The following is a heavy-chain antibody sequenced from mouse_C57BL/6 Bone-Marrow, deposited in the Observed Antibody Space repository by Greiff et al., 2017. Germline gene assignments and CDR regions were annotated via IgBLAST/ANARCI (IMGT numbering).Heavy chain of an antibody. CDR1: GYTFTSYW. J-gene: IGHJ4*01. Sequence: QVQLQQPGAELVKPGASVKLSCKASGYTFTSYWMQWVKQRPGQGLEWIGEIDPSDSSTNYNQKFKGKATLTVDTSSSTAYMQLSSLTSEDSAVYYCARGGFYYYGSSYECYAMDYWGQGTSVTVSS. CDR3: ARGGFYYYGSSYECYAMDY. D-gene: IGHD1-1*01. CDR2: IDPSDSST. V-gene: IGHV1-50*01.